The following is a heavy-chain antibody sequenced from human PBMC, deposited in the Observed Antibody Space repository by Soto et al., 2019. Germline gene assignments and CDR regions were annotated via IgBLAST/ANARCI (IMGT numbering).Heavy chain of an antibody. V-gene: IGHV4-39*01. J-gene: IGHJ5*02. CDR2: IYYSGST. Sequence: SETLSLTCTVSGGSISSSSYYWGWIRQPPGKGLEWIGSIYYSGSTYYNPSLKSRVTISVDTSKNQFSLKLSSVTAADTAVYYCARQIVVVAATMIWFDPWGQGTLVTVSS. CDR1: GGSISSSSYY. D-gene: IGHD2-15*01. CDR3: ARQIVVVAATMIWFDP.